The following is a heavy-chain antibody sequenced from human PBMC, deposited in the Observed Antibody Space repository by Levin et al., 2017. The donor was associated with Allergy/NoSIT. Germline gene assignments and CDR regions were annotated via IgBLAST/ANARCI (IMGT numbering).Heavy chain of an antibody. CDR3: TRKAGGTFDY. Sequence: ASVKVSCKASGYTFTAYYIHWVRQVPGQGLEWMGRIGPGSGGTDFPKRSQGGVTMSRDTSISTVYMEMNGLTSEDTAIYYCTRKAGGTFDYWGQGTLVTVSS. J-gene: IGHJ4*02. CDR2: IGPGSGGT. CDR1: GYTFTAYY. D-gene: IGHD2-15*01. V-gene: IGHV1-2*06.